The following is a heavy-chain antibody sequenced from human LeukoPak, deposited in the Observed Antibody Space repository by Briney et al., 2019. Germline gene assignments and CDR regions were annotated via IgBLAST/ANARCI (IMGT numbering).Heavy chain of an antibody. CDR1: GGSVSSSTYY. Sequence: SETLSLTCTVSGGSVSSSTYYWVWIRQPPGKGLEWIGSIYYSGRTNYNPSLKSRVTISVDTSKHQFSLDLSSLTAADTAAYYCARGPSSGDYHVDFWGQGVLVTVSS. D-gene: IGHD4-17*01. J-gene: IGHJ4*02. CDR2: IYYSGRT. CDR3: ARGPSSGDYHVDF. V-gene: IGHV4-39*07.